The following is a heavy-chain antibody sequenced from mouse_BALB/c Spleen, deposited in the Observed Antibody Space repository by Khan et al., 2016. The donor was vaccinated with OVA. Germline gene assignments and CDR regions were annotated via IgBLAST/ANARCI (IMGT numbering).Heavy chain of an antibody. CDR1: GFSLSDYG. V-gene: IGHV2-6-5*01. J-gene: IGHJ4*01. CDR2: IWGGGST. Sequence: VQLQESGPGLVAPSQSLSITCTVSGFSLSDYGVSWIRQPPGKGLEWLGVIWGGGSTYYNSALKPRLSISKDNSKSQVFLKMNSLQTDDTAIYYCAKGLWSYYFALDYWGQGTSVTVSS. CDR3: AKGLWSYYFALDY. D-gene: IGHD1-1*02.